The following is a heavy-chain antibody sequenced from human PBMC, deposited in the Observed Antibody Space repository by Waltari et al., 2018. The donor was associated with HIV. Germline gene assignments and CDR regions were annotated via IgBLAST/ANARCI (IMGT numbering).Heavy chain of an antibody. D-gene: IGHD2-8*01. CDR1: GVSVPSYY. CDR3: ARWCDTNCHTFDI. Sequence: QVRLQESGPGLVKPSETLSLTCPVSGVSVPSYYLNWIRQSPEKGLEWIGYVHHTGESKCNPPLRSRVSMSVDTSKNEITLSLTSATAADTAVYYCARWCDTNCHTFDIWGQGTSVTVSS. V-gene: IGHV4-59*02. CDR2: VHHTGES. J-gene: IGHJ3*02.